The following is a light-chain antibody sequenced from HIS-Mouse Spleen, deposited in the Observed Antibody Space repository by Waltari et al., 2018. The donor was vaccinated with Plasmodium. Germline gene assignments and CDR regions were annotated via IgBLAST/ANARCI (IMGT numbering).Light chain of an antibody. Sequence: QSALTQPASASGSPGQSITISCTGTSRDVGSYNLVAWYQQHPGKAPKLMIYEGSKRPSGVSNRFSGSKSGNTASLTISGLQAEDEADYYCCSYAGSSTYVFGTGTKVTVL. CDR1: SRDVGSYNL. J-gene: IGLJ1*01. V-gene: IGLV2-23*01. CDR3: CSYAGSSTYV. CDR2: EGS.